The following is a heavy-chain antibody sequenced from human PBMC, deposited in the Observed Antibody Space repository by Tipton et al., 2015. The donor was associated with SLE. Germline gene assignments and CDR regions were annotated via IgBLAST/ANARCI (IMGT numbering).Heavy chain of an antibody. V-gene: IGHV4-38-2*02. D-gene: IGHD2-15*01. CDR3: ARYCSGGSCYHWFDP. CDR2: IYHTGST. J-gene: IGHJ5*02. Sequence: TLSLTCTVSGFYISSGFNWGWIRQPPGKGLEWIGIIYHTGSTNYSPSLKSRVTISVDTSKNQFSLKLTSVTAADTAVYFCARYCSGGSCYHWFDPWGQGTLVTVSS. CDR1: GFYISSGFN.